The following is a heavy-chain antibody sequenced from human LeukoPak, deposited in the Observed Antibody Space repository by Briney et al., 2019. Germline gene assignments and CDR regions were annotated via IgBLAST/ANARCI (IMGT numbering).Heavy chain of an antibody. CDR1: GYTFTSYY. Sequence: ASVKVSCKASGYTFTSYYMHWVRQAPGQGLEWMGIINPSGGSTSYAQKFQGRVTMTRDTSTSTVYMELSSLRSEDTAVYYCARDSYYGSGSSNWYFDLWGRGTLVTVSS. D-gene: IGHD3-10*01. V-gene: IGHV1-46*01. CDR2: INPSGGST. CDR3: ARDSYYGSGSSNWYFDL. J-gene: IGHJ2*01.